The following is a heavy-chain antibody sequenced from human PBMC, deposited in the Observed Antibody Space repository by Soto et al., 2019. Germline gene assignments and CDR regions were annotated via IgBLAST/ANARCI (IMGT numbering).Heavy chain of an antibody. CDR1: GFTFSSYA. Sequence: GGSLRLSCAASGFTFSSYAMSWVRQAPGKGLEWVSAISGSGGSTYYADSVKGRFTISRDNSKNTLYLQMNSLRAEDTAVYYCARVGGSSSWYYYYGMDVWGQGTTVTVSS. V-gene: IGHV3-23*01. J-gene: IGHJ6*02. CDR2: ISGSGGST. D-gene: IGHD6-13*01. CDR3: ARVGGSSSWYYYYGMDV.